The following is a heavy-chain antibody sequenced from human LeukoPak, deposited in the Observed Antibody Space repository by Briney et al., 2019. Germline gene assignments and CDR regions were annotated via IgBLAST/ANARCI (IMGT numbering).Heavy chain of an antibody. V-gene: IGHV4-59*01. J-gene: IGHJ4*02. Sequence: SETLSLTCTVSGGSISNYYWSWIRQPPGKGLEWIGYIYYSGSTNYNPSLKSRVTISVDTSKNQFSLKLSSVTAADTAVYYCARSPATLNFDYWGQGTLVTVSS. D-gene: IGHD1-26*01. CDR3: ARSPATLNFDY. CDR1: GGSISNYY. CDR2: IYYSGST.